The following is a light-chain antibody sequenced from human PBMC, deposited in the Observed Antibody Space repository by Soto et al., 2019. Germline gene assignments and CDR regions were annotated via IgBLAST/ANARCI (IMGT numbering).Light chain of an antibody. J-gene: IGKJ1*01. V-gene: IGKV1-5*01. Sequence: DIQMTQSPSTLSASVEDRVTITCRASQSISSWLAWFQQKPGKAPNLLIFDASSLKSGVPSRFSGSGSGTEFTLTISSLQPDDFATYYCQQYNSYPWTFGQGTK. CDR2: DAS. CDR3: QQYNSYPWT. CDR1: QSISSW.